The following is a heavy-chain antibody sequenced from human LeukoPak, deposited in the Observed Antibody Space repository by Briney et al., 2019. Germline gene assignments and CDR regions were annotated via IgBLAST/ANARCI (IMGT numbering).Heavy chain of an antibody. CDR2: IYSDGST. Sequence: GGSLRLSCAASGFTVSSNYMSWVRQAPGKGLEWVSIIYSDGSTYYTDSVKGRFTISRDNSKNTLYLQMNSLRAEDTAVYYCARRGDGGRSFDYWGQGTLVTVSS. J-gene: IGHJ4*02. V-gene: IGHV3-53*01. D-gene: IGHD4-23*01. CDR1: GFTVSSNY. CDR3: ARRGDGGRSFDY.